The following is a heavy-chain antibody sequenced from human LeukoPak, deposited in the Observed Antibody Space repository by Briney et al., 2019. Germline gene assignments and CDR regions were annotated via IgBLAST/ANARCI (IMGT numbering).Heavy chain of an antibody. D-gene: IGHD3-3*02. CDR2: ISANNGNT. J-gene: IGHJ5*02. CDR3: AILISGRFDP. CDR1: GYTFTRNG. V-gene: IGHV1-18*01. Sequence: GASVKVSCKAFGYTFTRNGISWVRQAPGQGLEWMGWISANNGNTNYAQKLQGRVTMTTGTSTSTAYMELRSLRSDDTAVYYCAILISGRFDPWGQGTLVTVSS.